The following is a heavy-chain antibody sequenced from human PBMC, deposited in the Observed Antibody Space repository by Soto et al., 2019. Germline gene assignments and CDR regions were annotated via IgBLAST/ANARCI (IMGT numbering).Heavy chain of an antibody. V-gene: IGHV1-18*01. D-gene: IGHD3-10*01. CDR2: ISAHNGNS. CDR1: GYTFSNYG. J-gene: IGHJ6*03. CDR3: VRDWYFYGSGSPNHMDV. Sequence: QVQLVQSGDEMRKPGASVKVSCQASGYTFSNYGITWVRQAPGQGLEWMGWISAHNGNSKYAQSLQGRLTLTTATSTSTAYMELRSLRSDDTAVYYCVRDWYFYGSGSPNHMDVWGKGTTVSVSS.